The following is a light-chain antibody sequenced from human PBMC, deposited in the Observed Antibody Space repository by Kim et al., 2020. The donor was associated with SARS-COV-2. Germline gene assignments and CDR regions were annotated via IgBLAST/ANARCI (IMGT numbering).Light chain of an antibody. J-gene: IGKJ5*01. V-gene: IGKV3-15*01. CDR3: QQYNNWPIT. CDR1: QSVSSH. CDR2: VAS. Sequence: VSPGERATLSCRAHQSVSSHLAGYQQKPGQPPRLLNDVASTRATGVPDRFSASGSGTEFTLTISSLQSEDFALYYCQQYNNWPITFGQGTRLEIK.